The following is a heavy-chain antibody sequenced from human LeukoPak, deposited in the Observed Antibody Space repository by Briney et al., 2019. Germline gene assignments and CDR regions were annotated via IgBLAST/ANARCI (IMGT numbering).Heavy chain of an antibody. CDR2: INPNSGGT. V-gene: IGHV1-2*02. D-gene: IGHD2-2*01. Sequence: ASVKVSCKASGYTFTGYYMHWVRQAPGRGLEWMGWINPNSGGTNYAQKFQGRVTMTRDTSISTAYMELSRLRSDDTAVYYCARDYCSSTSCFDAFDIWGQGTMVTVSS. CDR1: GYTFTGYY. J-gene: IGHJ3*02. CDR3: ARDYCSSTSCFDAFDI.